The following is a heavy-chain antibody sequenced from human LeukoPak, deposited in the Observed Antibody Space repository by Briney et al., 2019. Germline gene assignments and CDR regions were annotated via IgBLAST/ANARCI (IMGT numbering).Heavy chain of an antibody. V-gene: IGHV3-7*01. CDR1: GFIFSNCW. J-gene: IGHJ1*01. CDR3: ATYSTRNAREFQS. D-gene: IGHD4-11*01. Sequence: GSLRLSCETSGFIFSNCWMTWVRQAPGKGLEGVANIKTDASEKYYADSVKGRFTISRDNAKNSLYLQMNSLRAEDTAVYYCATYSTRNAREFQSWGQGTLVTVSS. CDR2: IKTDASEK.